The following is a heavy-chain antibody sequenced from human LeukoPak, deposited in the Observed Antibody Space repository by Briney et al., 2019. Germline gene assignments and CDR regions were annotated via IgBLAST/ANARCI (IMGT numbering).Heavy chain of an antibody. V-gene: IGHV3-30-3*01. Sequence: GRSLRLSCAASGFTFSSYAMHWVRQAPGKGLEWVAVISYDGSNKYYADSVKGRFTISRDNSKNTLYLQMNSLRAGDTAVYYCARDPEVSGEMATIGTFGYWGQGTLVTVSS. CDR2: ISYDGSNK. CDR3: ARDPEVSGEMATIGTFGY. D-gene: IGHD5-24*01. J-gene: IGHJ4*02. CDR1: GFTFSSYA.